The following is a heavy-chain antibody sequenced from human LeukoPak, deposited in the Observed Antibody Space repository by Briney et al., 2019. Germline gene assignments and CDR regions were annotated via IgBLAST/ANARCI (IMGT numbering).Heavy chain of an antibody. CDR2: IIPIFGTA. V-gene: IGHV1-69*06. Sequence: SVKVSCKASGGTFSSYGISWVRQAPGQGLEWMGGIIPIFGTANYAQKFQGRVTITADKSTSTAYMELRSLRSEDTAVYYCAKTPVGMVTLDYWGQGTLVTVSS. CDR3: AKTPVGMVTLDY. D-gene: IGHD5-24*01. J-gene: IGHJ4*02. CDR1: GGTFSSYG.